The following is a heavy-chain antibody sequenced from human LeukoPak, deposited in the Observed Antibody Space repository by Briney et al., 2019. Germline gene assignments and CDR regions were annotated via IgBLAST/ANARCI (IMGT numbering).Heavy chain of an antibody. CDR3: ARDQEGFDY. CDR2: IYPRDGST. Sequence: GASVKVSCKASGYSFTNNYIHWVRQAPGQGLEWMGMIYPRDGSTSYAQRFQDRVTVTRDTFTSTVHMELSGLRAEDTALYYCARDQEGFDYWGQGTLVTVSS. V-gene: IGHV1-46*01. J-gene: IGHJ4*02. CDR1: GYSFTNNY.